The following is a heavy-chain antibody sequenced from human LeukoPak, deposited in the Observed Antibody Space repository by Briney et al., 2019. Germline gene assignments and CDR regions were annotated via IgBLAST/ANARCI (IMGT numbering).Heavy chain of an antibody. J-gene: IGHJ6*03. CDR1: GFTFSSYW. V-gene: IGHV3-7*03. CDR2: IKQDGSEK. D-gene: IGHD2-2*01. Sequence: GGSLRLSCAASGFTFSSYWMSWVRQAPGKGLEWVANIKQDGSEKYYVDSVKGRFTISRDNAKNSLYLQMNSLRAEDTAVYYCASSQGPIVLVSAAAQGYYYYMDVWGKGTTVTVSS. CDR3: ASSQGPIVLVSAAAQGYYYYMDV.